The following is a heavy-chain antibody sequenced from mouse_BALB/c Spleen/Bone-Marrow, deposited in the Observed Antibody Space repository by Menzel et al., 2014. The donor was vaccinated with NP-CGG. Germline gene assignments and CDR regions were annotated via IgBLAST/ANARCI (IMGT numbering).Heavy chain of an antibody. CDR3: TRGGNWDDFDS. J-gene: IGHJ2*01. D-gene: IGHD4-1*01. CDR2: ISSGSSTI. CDR1: GFTFSSFG. V-gene: IGHV5-17*02. Sequence: EVQGVESGGGLVQPGGSRKLSCAASGFTFSSFGMHWVRQAPEKGLEWVAYISSGSSTIFYADTVEGRFTVSRDNPKNTLFLQMTSLRSEDTAMYFCTRGGNWDDFDSWGQGTTLTVSS.